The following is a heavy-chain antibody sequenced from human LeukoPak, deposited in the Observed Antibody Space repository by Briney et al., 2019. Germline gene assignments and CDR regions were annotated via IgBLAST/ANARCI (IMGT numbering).Heavy chain of an antibody. CDR3: AKEGGGYIFDY. Sequence: GGSLRLSCAASGFTVSSNYMSWVRQAPGKGLEWVSVIYSGGTTNYADSVKGRFTISRDNSKNTLYLQMNSLRAEDTAVYYCAKEGGGYIFDYWGQGALVTVSS. V-gene: IGHV3-53*01. J-gene: IGHJ4*02. CDR2: IYSGGTT. CDR1: GFTVSSNY. D-gene: IGHD5-18*01.